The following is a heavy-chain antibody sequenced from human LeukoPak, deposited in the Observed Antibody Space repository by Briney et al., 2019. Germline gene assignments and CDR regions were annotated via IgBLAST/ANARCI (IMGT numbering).Heavy chain of an antibody. V-gene: IGHV4-39*07. CDR3: TRGGFTIFGVVPSI. Sequence: PSETLSLTCTVSGGSISSSSYYWGWIRQPPGKGLEWIGSIYYSGSTYYNPSLKSRVTISVDTSKKQFSLRLTSVTAADTAVYYCTRGGFTIFGVVPSIWSQGTLVTVSS. CDR1: GGSISSSSYY. CDR2: IYYSGST. J-gene: IGHJ1*01. D-gene: IGHD3-3*01.